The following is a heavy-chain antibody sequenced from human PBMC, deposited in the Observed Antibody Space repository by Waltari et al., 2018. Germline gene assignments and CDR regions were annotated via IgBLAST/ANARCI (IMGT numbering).Heavy chain of an antibody. CDR3: AKDDYPITGNDY. CDR1: GFTFSSYA. V-gene: IGHV3-23*01. Sequence: EVQLLESGGGLVQPGGSLRLSCAASGFTFSSYAMSWVRQAPGKGLEWVSAISGSGGSTYYADSLKGRFTISRDNSKNTLYLQMNSLRAEYTAVYYCAKDDYPITGNDYWGQGTLVTVSS. J-gene: IGHJ4*02. D-gene: IGHD1-20*01. CDR2: ISGSGGST.